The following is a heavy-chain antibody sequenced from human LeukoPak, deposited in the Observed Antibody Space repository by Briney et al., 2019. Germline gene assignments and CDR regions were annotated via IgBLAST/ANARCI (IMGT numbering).Heavy chain of an antibody. CDR1: GFTFTSSA. J-gene: IGHJ4*02. D-gene: IGHD3-22*01. Sequence: GTSVKVSCKASGFTFTSSAVQWVRQARGQRLEWIGWIVVGSGNANYAQKFQERVTITRDMSTSTAYMELSSLSSEDTAVYYCAAEAYDSSGYYYRSVDYWGQGTLVTVSS. V-gene: IGHV1-58*01. CDR3: AAEAYDSSGYYYRSVDY. CDR2: IVVGSGNA.